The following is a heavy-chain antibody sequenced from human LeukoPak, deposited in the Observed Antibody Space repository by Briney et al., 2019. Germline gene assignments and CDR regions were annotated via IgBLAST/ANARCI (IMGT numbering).Heavy chain of an antibody. CDR1: GGTYSSYA. CDR2: ILGMFRTV. Sequence: ASVKVSCKASGGTYSSYAISWVRQAPGQGLEWMGGILGMFRTVNYAQKFQGRLTITADEFMSTAYMELSSLTSEDTAVYFCARDSDVGGYYMDVWGKGTTVTVSS. D-gene: IGHD1-26*01. V-gene: IGHV1-69*13. J-gene: IGHJ6*03. CDR3: ARDSDVGGYYMDV.